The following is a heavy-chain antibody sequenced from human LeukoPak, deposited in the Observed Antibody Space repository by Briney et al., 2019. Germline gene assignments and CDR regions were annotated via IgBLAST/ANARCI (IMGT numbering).Heavy chain of an antibody. Sequence: PGGSLRLSCAASGFTFSSYDMHWVRQATGKGLEWVSAIGTAGDTYYPGSVKGRFTISRENAKNSLYLQMNSLRAGDTAVYYCAREAPRGNTMSAFDIWGQGTMVTVSS. CDR1: GFTFSSYD. V-gene: IGHV3-13*01. CDR2: IGTAGDT. CDR3: AREAPRGNTMSAFDI. J-gene: IGHJ3*02. D-gene: IGHD4-23*01.